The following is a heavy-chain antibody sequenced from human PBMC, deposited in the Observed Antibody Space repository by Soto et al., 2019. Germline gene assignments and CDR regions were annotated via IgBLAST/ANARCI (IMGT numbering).Heavy chain of an antibody. V-gene: IGHV3-33*01. Sequence: PGGSLRLSCAASGFTFSSYGMHWVRQAPGKGLEWVAVIWYDGSNKYYADSVKGRFTISRDNSKNTLYLQMNSLRAEDTAVYYCARDPDYTHHYFDYWGRGTLVTVSS. CDR3: ARDPDYTHHYFDY. CDR1: GFTFSSYG. J-gene: IGHJ4*02. CDR2: IWYDGSNK. D-gene: IGHD4-4*01.